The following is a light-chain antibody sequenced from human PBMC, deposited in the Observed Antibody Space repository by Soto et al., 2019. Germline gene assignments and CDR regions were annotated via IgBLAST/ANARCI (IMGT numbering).Light chain of an antibody. CDR2: DAS. CDR3: QQYGSSPRT. Sequence: EIVLTQSPGTLSLSPGERATLSCRASQSVSSNYLAWYQQKPGQAPRLLIYDASSRATGIPDRFSGSGSGTDFTLTISRLEPEDFVVYYCQQYGSSPRTFGQGTKVDI. V-gene: IGKV3-20*01. J-gene: IGKJ1*01. CDR1: QSVSSNY.